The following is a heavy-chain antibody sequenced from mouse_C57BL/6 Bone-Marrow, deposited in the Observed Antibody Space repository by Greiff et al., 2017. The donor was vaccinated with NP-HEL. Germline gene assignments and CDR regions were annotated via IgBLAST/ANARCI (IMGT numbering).Heavy chain of an antibody. Sequence: QVQLQQSGAELVRPGASVTLSCKASGYTFTDYEMHWVKQTPVHGLEWIGAIDPETGGTAYNQKFKGRAILTADNSSSTAYMELLSLTSEDSAVYYCTFITTVVSRMDYWGQGTSVTVSS. J-gene: IGHJ4*01. D-gene: IGHD1-1*01. CDR1: GYTFTDYE. CDR2: IDPETGGT. V-gene: IGHV1-15*01. CDR3: TFITTVVSRMDY.